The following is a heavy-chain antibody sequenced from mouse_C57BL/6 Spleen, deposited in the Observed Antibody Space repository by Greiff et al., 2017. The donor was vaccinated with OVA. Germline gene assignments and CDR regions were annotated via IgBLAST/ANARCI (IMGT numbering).Heavy chain of an antibody. J-gene: IGHJ2*01. CDR3: ASSYYCGSSSFDD. CDR1: GYTFTSYW. CDR2: IDPSDSYT. D-gene: IGHD1-1*01. V-gene: IGHV1-69*01. Sequence: QVQLQQPGAELVMPGASVKLSCKASGYTFTSYWMHWVKQRPGQGLEWIGEIDPSDSYTNSNQKFKGKSTLTVDTSSSTAYMQLSSLTSEDSAVYYCASSYYCGSSSFDDWGQGTTLTVSS.